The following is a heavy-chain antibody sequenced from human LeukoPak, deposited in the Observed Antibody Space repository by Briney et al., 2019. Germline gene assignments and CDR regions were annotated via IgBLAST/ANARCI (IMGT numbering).Heavy chain of an antibody. V-gene: IGHV3-23*01. CDR1: GFTFSSYA. CDR2: ISGSGGST. Sequence: GGSLRLSCTASGFTFSSYAMSWVRQAPGKGLEWVSAISGSGGSTYYADSVKGRFTISRDNSKNTLYLQMNSLRAEDTAVYYCAKDLWDAVWYSSSWYDAFDAFDIWGQGTMVTVSS. CDR3: AKDLWDAVWYSSSWYDAFDAFDI. J-gene: IGHJ3*02. D-gene: IGHD6-13*01.